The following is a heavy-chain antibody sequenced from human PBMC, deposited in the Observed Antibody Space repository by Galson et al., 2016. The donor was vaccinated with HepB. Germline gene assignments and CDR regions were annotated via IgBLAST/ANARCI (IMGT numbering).Heavy chain of an antibody. V-gene: IGHV1-3*01. D-gene: IGHD3-3*01. CDR2: INVGNGNT. Sequence: SVKVSCKASGYTFTSYAMHWVRQAPGQRLEWMGWINVGNGNTKYSQKFQGRVTITRDTSASTAYMELSSLRSEDTAVYYCARDDVLRKWDWKHYYYYGMDVWGQGTTVTVSS. J-gene: IGHJ6*02. CDR3: ARDDVLRKWDWKHYYYYGMDV. CDR1: GYTFTSYA.